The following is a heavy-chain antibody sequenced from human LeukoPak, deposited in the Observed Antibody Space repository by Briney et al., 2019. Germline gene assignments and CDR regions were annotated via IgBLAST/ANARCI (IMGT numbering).Heavy chain of an antibody. CDR3: AKARLRYGSGNYGIGY. J-gene: IGHJ4*02. Sequence: GGSLRLSCAASGFTFDDYAMHWVRQAPGKGLEWVSGISWNSGSIGYADSVKGRFTISRDNAKNSLYLQMNSLRAEDTAMYYCAKARLRYGSGNYGIGYWGQGTLVTVSS. V-gene: IGHV3-9*01. D-gene: IGHD3-10*01. CDR1: GFTFDDYA. CDR2: ISWNSGSI.